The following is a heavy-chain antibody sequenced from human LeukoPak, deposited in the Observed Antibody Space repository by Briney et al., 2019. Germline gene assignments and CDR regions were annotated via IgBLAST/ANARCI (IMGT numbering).Heavy chain of an antibody. CDR1: GYTFTSYY. CDR3: ARDRSSGWQETYYYYYYMDV. V-gene: IGHV1-46*01. J-gene: IGHJ6*03. D-gene: IGHD6-19*01. Sequence: ASVKVSCKASGYTFTSYYMHWVRQAPGQGLEWMGIINPSGGSTSYAQKFQGRVTMTRDMSTSTVYMELSSLRSEDTAVYYCARDRSSGWQETYYYYYYMDVWGKGTTVTVSS. CDR2: INPSGGST.